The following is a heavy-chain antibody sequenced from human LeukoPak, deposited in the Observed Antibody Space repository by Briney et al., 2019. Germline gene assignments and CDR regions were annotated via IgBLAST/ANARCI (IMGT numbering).Heavy chain of an antibody. J-gene: IGHJ6*03. CDR2: MNPNSGNT. CDR3: ARAIAVAGRIYYYYYMDV. D-gene: IGHD6-19*01. V-gene: IGHV1-8*01. CDR1: GYTFTSYD. Sequence: ASVKVSCKASGYTFTSYDINWVRQATGQGLEWMGWMNPNSGNTGYAQKFQGRVTMTRNTSISTAYMELSSLRSEDTAVYYCARAIAVAGRIYYYYYMDVWGKGTTVTISS.